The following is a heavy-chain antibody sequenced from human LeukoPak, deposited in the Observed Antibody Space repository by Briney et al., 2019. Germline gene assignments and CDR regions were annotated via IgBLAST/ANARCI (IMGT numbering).Heavy chain of an antibody. CDR3: ARDGGSAWFFRY. D-gene: IGHD6-19*01. Sequence: GGSLRLSCAASGFTVSSNYMSWVRQAPGKGLGWVSVIYSGGSTYYADSVKGRFTISRDNAKNSLYLQMNSLRAEDTAVYYCARDGGSAWFFRYWGQGTLVTVSS. J-gene: IGHJ4*02. V-gene: IGHV3-53*01. CDR1: GFTVSSNY. CDR2: IYSGGST.